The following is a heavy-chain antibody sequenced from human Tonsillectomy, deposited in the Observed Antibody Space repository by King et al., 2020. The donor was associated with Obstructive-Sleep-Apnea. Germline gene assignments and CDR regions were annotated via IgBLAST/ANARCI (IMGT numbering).Heavy chain of an antibody. CDR1: GGSISSGDYN. CDR2: INYSGST. CDR3: ARSPKLIWFGELSTFDY. D-gene: IGHD3-10*01. V-gene: IGHV4-30-4*01. Sequence: LQLQESGPGLVEPSQTLSLTCTVSGGSISSGDYNWNWIRQPPGKGLEWIGYINYSGSTHYNPSLKSRLIISVDTSKNQFSPKLSSVTAADTAVYYCARSPKLIWFGELSTFDYWGQGTLVTVSS. J-gene: IGHJ4*02.